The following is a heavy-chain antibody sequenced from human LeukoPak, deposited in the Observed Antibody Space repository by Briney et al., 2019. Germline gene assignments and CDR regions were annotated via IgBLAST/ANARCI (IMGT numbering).Heavy chain of an antibody. V-gene: IGHV1-2*06. CDR3: ARGYDSSGYYYY. J-gene: IGHJ4*02. CDR2: INPNSGGT. CDR1: GYTFTGYY. D-gene: IGHD3-22*01. Sequence: AASVKVSCKASGYTFTGYYMHWVRQAPGQGREWMGRINPNSGGTNYAQKFQGRVTMTRDTSISTAYMELSRLRSDDTAVYYYARGYDSSGYYYYWGQGTLVTVSS.